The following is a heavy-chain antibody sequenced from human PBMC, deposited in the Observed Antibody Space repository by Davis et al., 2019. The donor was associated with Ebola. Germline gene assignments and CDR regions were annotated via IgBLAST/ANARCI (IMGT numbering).Heavy chain of an antibody. CDR3: ARQVSRSGLYSHAFDI. J-gene: IGHJ3*02. Sequence: PSETLSLTCAVSGGSISRSNWWSWVRQPPGKGLEWIGEIYHGGNTNYNPSLKSRVTISVDKSKNQFSLKLSSVTAADTAVYYCARQVSRSGLYSHAFDIWGQGTMVTVSS. V-gene: IGHV4-4*02. CDR2: IYHGGNT. D-gene: IGHD2-15*01. CDR1: GGSISRSNW.